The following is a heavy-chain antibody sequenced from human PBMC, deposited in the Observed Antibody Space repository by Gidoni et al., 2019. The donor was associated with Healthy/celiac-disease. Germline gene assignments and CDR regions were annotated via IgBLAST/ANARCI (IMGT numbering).Heavy chain of an antibody. D-gene: IGHD3-22*01. J-gene: IGHJ6*02. CDR3: AKDYYYDSSGYYIYYYYGMDV. V-gene: IGHV3-23*01. CDR2: ISGSGGST. Sequence: EVQLLESGGGLVQPGGSLRLSCAASGFTFSSYAMSWVRQAPGKGLEWVSAISGSGGSTYYADSVKGRFTISRDNSKNTLYLQMNSLRAEDTAVYYCAKDYYYDSSGYYIYYYYGMDVWGQGTTVTVSS. CDR1: GFTFSSYA.